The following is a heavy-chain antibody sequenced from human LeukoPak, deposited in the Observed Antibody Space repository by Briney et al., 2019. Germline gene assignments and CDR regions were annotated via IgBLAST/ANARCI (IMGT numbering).Heavy chain of an antibody. CDR3: ARRLTEWRFDY. V-gene: IGHV4-39*07. J-gene: IGHJ4*02. Sequence: PSETLSLTCTVSGGSISSSSYYWGWIRQPPGKGLEWIGSIYYSGSTYYNPSLKSRVTISVDTSKNQFSLKLSSVTAADTAVYYCARRLTEWRFDYWGQGTLVTVSS. CDR1: GGSISSSSYY. D-gene: IGHD3-3*01. CDR2: IYYSGST.